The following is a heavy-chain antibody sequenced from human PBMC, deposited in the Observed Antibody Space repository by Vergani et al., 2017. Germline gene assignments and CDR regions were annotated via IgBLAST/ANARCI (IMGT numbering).Heavy chain of an antibody. V-gene: IGHV1-69*13. D-gene: IGHD2/OR15-2a*01. CDR2: IIPMYGTR. CDR3: ARDKGVIIVAPD. Sequence: QVHLVQSGAEVKKPGASVKVSCKVSGYTLTELSIHWVRQAPGQGLEWMGGIIPMYGTRNYAQKFQGRVTISADEPTSTVYMELSRLTSDDTAVYYCARDKGVIIVAPDWGQGTLVTVSS. J-gene: IGHJ4*02. CDR1: GYTLTELS.